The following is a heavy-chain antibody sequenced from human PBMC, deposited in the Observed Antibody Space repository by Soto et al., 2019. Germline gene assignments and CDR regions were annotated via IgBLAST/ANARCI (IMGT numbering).Heavy chain of an antibody. Sequence: QVQLQQWGAGLLKPSETLSLTCAVYGGSFSGYYWSWIRQPPGKGLEWIGEINHSGSTNYNPSLKSRVTISVDTSKNQFSLKLSSVTAADTAVYYCARWGQQRHSGLDYWGQGTLVTVSS. D-gene: IGHD6-13*01. CDR2: INHSGST. CDR3: ARWGQQRHSGLDY. CDR1: GGSFSGYY. J-gene: IGHJ4*02. V-gene: IGHV4-34*01.